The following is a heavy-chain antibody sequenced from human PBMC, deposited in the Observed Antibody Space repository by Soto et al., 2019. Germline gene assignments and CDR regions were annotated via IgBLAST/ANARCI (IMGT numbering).Heavy chain of an antibody. CDR2: IYYSGST. D-gene: IGHD1-7*01. J-gene: IGHJ6*03. CDR1: GGSISSSSYY. Sequence: SETLSLTCTVSGGSISSSSYYWGWIRQPPGKGLEWIGSIYYSGSTYYNPSLKSRVTISVDTSKNQFSLKLSSVTAADTAVYYCARQSSYNWNYFDYYYYMDVWGKGTTVTVSS. CDR3: ARQSSYNWNYFDYYYYMDV. V-gene: IGHV4-39*01.